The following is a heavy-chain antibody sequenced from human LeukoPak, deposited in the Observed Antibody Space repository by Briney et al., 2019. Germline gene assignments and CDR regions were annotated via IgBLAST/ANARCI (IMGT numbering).Heavy chain of an antibody. CDR3: ERAIGYCSSTSCYDDY. J-gene: IGHJ4*02. Sequence: GGSLRLSCAASGFTFSSYEMNWVRQAPGKGLEWVSYISSSGSTIYYADSVKGRFTISRDNAKNSLYLQMNSLRAEDTAVYYCERAIGYCSSTSCYDDYWGQGTLVTVSS. V-gene: IGHV3-48*03. CDR1: GFTFSSYE. D-gene: IGHD2-2*01. CDR2: ISSSGSTI.